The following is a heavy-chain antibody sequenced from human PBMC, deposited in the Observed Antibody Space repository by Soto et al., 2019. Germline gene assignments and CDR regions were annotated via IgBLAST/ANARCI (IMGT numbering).Heavy chain of an antibody. CDR2: ISFDASDK. V-gene: IGHV3-30*18. CDR1: GFTFSSYG. J-gene: IGHJ5*01. CDR3: AKAGGSYFVIPDS. D-gene: IGHD1-26*01. Sequence: QVQLVESGGGVVQPGRSLRLSCAASGFTFSSYGMHWVRQAPGKGLEWVAVISFDASDKYYTDSVKGRFAISRDNSKSTLYLQMNSLRGDDTAVYYCAKAGGSYFVIPDSWGQGTLVTVSS.